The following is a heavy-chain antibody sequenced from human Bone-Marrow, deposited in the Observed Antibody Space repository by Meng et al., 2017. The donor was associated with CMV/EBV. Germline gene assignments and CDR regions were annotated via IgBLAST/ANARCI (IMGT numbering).Heavy chain of an antibody. Sequence: GESLKISCAASGFTFTTYWMTWVRQAPGKGLEWVANINQDGSEKNYVDSVKGRFIISRDNAKNSQYLQMNSLRAEDTAVYYCARDVARSTWGYWGQGTLVTVSS. J-gene: IGHJ4*02. CDR1: GFTFTTYW. D-gene: IGHD6-13*01. V-gene: IGHV3-7*01. CDR3: ARDVARSTWGY. CDR2: INQDGSEK.